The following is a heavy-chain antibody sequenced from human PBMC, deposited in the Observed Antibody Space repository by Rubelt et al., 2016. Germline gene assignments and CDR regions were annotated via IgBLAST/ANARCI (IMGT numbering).Heavy chain of an antibody. V-gene: IGHV4-59*01. CDR1: GGSISSYY. CDR2: IYYSGST. J-gene: IGHJ6*04. CDR3: AGRSRPPSEMDV. Sequence: QVQLQESGPGLVKPSETLSLTCTVSGGSISSYYWSWIRQPPGKGLEWIGYIYYSGSTYYNPSLKSRVTISVDPSKRQLSLKLSFETAANQAENYWAGRSRPPSEMDVWGKGTTVTVSS. D-gene: IGHD2-2*01.